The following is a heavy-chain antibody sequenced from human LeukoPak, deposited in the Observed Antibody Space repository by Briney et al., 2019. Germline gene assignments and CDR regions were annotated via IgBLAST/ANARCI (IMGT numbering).Heavy chain of an antibody. CDR1: GGPFSGYY. CDR2: INHSGST. CDR3: ARGYLSDY. D-gene: IGHD2-2*02. Sequence: SETLSLTCAVYGGPFSGYYWSWIRQPPGKGLEWIGEINHSGSTNYNPSLKSRVTISVDTSKNQFSLKLSSVTAADTAVYYCARGYLSDYWGQGTLVTVSS. V-gene: IGHV4-34*01. J-gene: IGHJ4*02.